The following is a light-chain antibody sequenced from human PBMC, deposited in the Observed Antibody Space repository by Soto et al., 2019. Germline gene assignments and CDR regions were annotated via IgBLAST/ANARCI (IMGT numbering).Light chain of an antibody. CDR1: SSDVATYNL. CDR3: CSYASTSTLVV. CDR2: EVT. J-gene: IGLJ2*01. Sequence: QSALTQPASVSGSPGQSITISCTGTSSDVATYNLVSWYQQRPGTAPQLIIYEVTKRPSGVSTRFSGSQSGNTASLTISGLQADDEADYYCCSYASTSTLVVFGGGTKLTVL. V-gene: IGLV2-14*02.